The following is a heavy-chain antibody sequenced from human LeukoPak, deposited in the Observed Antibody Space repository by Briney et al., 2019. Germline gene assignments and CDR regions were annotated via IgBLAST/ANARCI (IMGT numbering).Heavy chain of an antibody. J-gene: IGHJ4*02. D-gene: IGHD2-2*01. CDR2: INHSGST. CDR1: GGSFSGYY. V-gene: IGHV4-34*01. CDR3: ARLGLGYCSSTSCYWGGDY. Sequence: RTSETLSPTCAVYGGSFSGYYWSWIRQPPGKGLEWIGEINHSGSTNYNPSLKSRVTISVDTSKNQFSLKLSSVTAADTAVYYCARLGLGYCSSTSCYWGGDYWGQGTLVTVSS.